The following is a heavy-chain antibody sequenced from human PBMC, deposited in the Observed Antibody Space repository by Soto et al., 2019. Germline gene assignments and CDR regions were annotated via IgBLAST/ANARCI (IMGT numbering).Heavy chain of an antibody. CDR3: ARSGHNSGFFYYDY. Sequence: QITLKESGPTLVKVTQTVTLTCTFTGFSLSSTGVGVGWIRQPPGKALEGLALINWNDDKRYNPSLKSRLTITKDTSKNQVVLTMTNMDPVDTAAYYCARSGHNSGFFYYDYWGQGTLVTVSS. J-gene: IGHJ4*02. V-gene: IGHV2-5*01. CDR2: INWNDDK. D-gene: IGHD3-22*01. CDR1: GFSLSSTGVG.